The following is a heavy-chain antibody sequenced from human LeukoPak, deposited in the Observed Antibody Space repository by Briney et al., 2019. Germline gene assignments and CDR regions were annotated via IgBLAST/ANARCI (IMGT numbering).Heavy chain of an antibody. Sequence: PSETLSLTCTVSGGSISSYYWSWIRQPPGKGLEWIGYIYYSGSTNYNPSLKSRVTISVDTSKNQFSLQLSAVTAADTAVYYCARGLWFGELSWWFDPWGRGTLVTVSS. CDR3: ARGLWFGELSWWFDP. V-gene: IGHV4-59*08. CDR2: IYYSGST. J-gene: IGHJ5*02. D-gene: IGHD3-10*01. CDR1: GGSISSYY.